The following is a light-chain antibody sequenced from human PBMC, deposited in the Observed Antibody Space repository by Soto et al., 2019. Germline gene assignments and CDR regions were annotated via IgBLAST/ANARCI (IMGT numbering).Light chain of an antibody. CDR1: QDIDTW. CDR3: QQYNSPIT. CDR2: GAS. Sequence: DIQMTQYPSTRSASVGDRVTITCRASQDIDTWLAWYQQKPGQAPKLLIYGASSLEPGVPSRFSGSGSGTEFTLTITSLQTDDFATYYCQQYNSPITFGQGTRLDIK. J-gene: IGKJ5*01. V-gene: IGKV1-5*03.